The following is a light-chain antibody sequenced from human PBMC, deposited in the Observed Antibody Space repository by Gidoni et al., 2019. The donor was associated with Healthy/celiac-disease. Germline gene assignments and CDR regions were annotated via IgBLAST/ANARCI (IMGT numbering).Light chain of an antibody. CDR3: QVWDSSTARVV. CDR2: RDS. CDR1: NIGSKN. V-gene: IGLV3-9*01. Sequence: SYELTQPLSVSVALGQTARITCGGNNIGSKNVHWYQKKPGQAPVRVIYRDSNRPSGIPDRFSGSNSGNTATLTISRAQAGDESDYYCQVWDSSTARVVFGGGTKLTVL. J-gene: IGLJ2*01.